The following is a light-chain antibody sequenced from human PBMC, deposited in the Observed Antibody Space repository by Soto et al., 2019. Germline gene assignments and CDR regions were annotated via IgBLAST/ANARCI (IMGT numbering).Light chain of an antibody. CDR2: DNN. CDR3: GTWDSSLSVHV. Sequence: QSVLTQPPSVSAAPGQKVTISCSGSSSNIGGNSVSWYQQLPGTAPKLLIYDNNKRPSGIPDRFSGSKSGTSATLGITGLQTGDEADYYCGTWDSSLSVHVFGTGTKVTVL. J-gene: IGLJ1*01. V-gene: IGLV1-51*01. CDR1: SSNIGGNS.